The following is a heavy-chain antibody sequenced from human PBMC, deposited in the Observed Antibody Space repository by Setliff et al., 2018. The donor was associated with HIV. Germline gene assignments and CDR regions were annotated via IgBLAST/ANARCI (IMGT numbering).Heavy chain of an antibody. Sequence: PSETLSLTCTVYGGFIKNSNYYWGWIRQPPGKGLEWIGNIHYSGSTYYNPSLKSRVTISVDTSKNQFSLKLSSVTAADRAVYYCARRGSGFFHYYYYMDVWGKGTTVTVS. CDR2: IHYSGST. V-gene: IGHV4-39*01. CDR3: ARRGSGFFHYYYYMDV. J-gene: IGHJ6*03. CDR1: GGFIKNSNYY. D-gene: IGHD3-10*01.